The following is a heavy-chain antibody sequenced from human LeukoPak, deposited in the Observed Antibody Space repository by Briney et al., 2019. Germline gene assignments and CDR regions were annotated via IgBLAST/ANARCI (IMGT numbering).Heavy chain of an antibody. CDR1: EFTFETYA. J-gene: IGHJ4*02. V-gene: IGHV3-30-3*01. CDR3: ARGLDSYYDY. Sequence: PGRSLRLSCAASEFTFETYAMHWVRQAPGKGLEWVALTSYDGSNKYYADSVKGRFTISRDDAKNSLYLEMNSLRAEDTSVYYCARGLDSYYDYWGQGTLVTVSS. D-gene: IGHD2-21*01. CDR2: TSYDGSNK.